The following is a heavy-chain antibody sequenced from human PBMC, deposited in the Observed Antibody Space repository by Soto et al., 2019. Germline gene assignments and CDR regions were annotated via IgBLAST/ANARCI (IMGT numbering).Heavy chain of an antibody. CDR3: AREGRGKKAGYNGLVSLGY. CDR1: GSRFSNYV. CDR2: IIPIFNST. Sequence: SVKVSCKXSGSRFSNYVISWVWQAPGHGLEWLGRIIPIFNSTKYAQSFQGRVTITADKSTSTASLELSSLRSDDTAVYYCAREGRGKKAGYNGLVSLGYWGQGTLVTVSS. J-gene: IGHJ4*02. D-gene: IGHD2-2*02. V-gene: IGHV1-69*06.